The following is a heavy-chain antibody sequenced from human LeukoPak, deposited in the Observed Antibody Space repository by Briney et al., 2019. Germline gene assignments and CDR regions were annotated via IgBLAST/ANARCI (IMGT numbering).Heavy chain of an antibody. CDR2: ISGSGGST. CDR3: ARVLGAPEGIVGAGGY. D-gene: IGHD1-26*01. V-gene: IGHV3-23*01. Sequence: GGSLRLSCAASGFTFSSYAMSWVRQAPGKGLEWVSAISGSGGSTYYADSVKGRFTISRDNSKNTLYLQMNSLRAEDTAVYYCARVLGAPEGIVGAGGYWGQGTLVTVSS. CDR1: GFTFSSYA. J-gene: IGHJ4*02.